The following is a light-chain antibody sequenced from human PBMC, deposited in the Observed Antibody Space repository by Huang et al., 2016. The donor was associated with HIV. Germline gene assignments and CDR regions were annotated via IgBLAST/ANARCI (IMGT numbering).Light chain of an antibody. J-gene: IGKJ1*01. CDR3: QQYYTSSWT. CDR2: KAS. CDR1: QSINSW. Sequence: DIQMTQSPSTLSVSVGDRVTITCRASQSINSWLAWYQQKPGKAPKLLIYKASSLESGVPSRFSGSGSGTEFTLTISSLQPDDFATYYCQQYYTSSWTFGQGTKVEIK. V-gene: IGKV1-5*03.